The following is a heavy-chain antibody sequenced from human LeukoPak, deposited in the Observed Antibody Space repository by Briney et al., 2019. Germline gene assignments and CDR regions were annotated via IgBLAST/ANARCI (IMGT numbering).Heavy chain of an antibody. D-gene: IGHD6-19*01. Sequence: GGSLRLSCAASGFTFSSYSMNWVRQAPGKGLEWVSSISSSSSYIYYADSVKGRFTISTDNAKNSLYLQMNSLRAEDTAVYYCTSVAGTIDYYYYMDVWGKGTTVTVSS. CDR1: GFTFSSYS. CDR3: TSVAGTIDYYYYMDV. V-gene: IGHV3-21*01. CDR2: ISSSSSYI. J-gene: IGHJ6*03.